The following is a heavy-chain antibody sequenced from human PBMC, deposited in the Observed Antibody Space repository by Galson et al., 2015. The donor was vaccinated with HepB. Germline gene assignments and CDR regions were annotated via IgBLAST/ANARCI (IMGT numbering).Heavy chain of an antibody. Sequence: SVKVSCKVFGYTLTELSMHWVRQAPGKGLEWMGGFDPEDGETIYAQKFQGRVTMTEDTSTDTAYMELSSLRSEDTAVYYCATDHPYLRGYSYGYHYWGQGTLVTVSS. CDR2: FDPEDGET. CDR1: GYTLTELS. V-gene: IGHV1-24*01. J-gene: IGHJ4*02. D-gene: IGHD5-18*01. CDR3: ATDHPYLRGYSYGYHY.